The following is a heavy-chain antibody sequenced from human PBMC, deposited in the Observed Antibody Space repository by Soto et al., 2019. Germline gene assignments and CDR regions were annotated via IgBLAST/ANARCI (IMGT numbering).Heavy chain of an antibody. CDR1: GGSISSGDYY. Sequence: TSETLSLTCTVSGGSISSGDYYWSWIRQPPGKGLEWIGYIYYSGSTYYNPSLKSRVTISVDTSKNQFSLKLSSVTAADTAVYYCASPDSYGYVDYWGQGTLVTVSS. CDR2: IYYSGST. D-gene: IGHD5-18*01. J-gene: IGHJ4*02. V-gene: IGHV4-30-4*01. CDR3: ASPDSYGYVDY.